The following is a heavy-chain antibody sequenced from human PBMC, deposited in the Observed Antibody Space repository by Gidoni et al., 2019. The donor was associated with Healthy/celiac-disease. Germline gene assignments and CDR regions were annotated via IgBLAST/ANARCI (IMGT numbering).Heavy chain of an antibody. CDR2: IKSKTDGGTT. Sequence: EVQLVESGGGLVKPGGSLRLSCAASGFTFRNAWMRWVRQAPGKGLEWVGRIKSKTDGGTTDYAAPVKGRFTISRDDSKNTLYLQMNSLKTEDTAVYYCTTDLYYDFWSGYSAYYFDYWGQGTLVTVSS. V-gene: IGHV3-15*01. CDR3: TTDLYYDFWSGYSAYYFDY. D-gene: IGHD3-3*01. CDR1: GFTFRNAW. J-gene: IGHJ4*02.